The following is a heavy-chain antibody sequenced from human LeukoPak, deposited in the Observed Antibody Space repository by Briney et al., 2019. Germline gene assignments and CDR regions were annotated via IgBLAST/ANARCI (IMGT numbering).Heavy chain of an antibody. V-gene: IGHV1-2*02. CDR3: ARGLIVVLIKRKN. J-gene: IGHJ4*02. CDR2: INPKRGDT. Sequence: ASVKVSCKASGYTFTGYYMHWVRQAPGQGLEWMGWINPKRGDTNYAQKFQGRVTMTRDTSISTVYMEVSSLISEDTAMYYCARGLIVVLIKRKNWGQGTLVTVSS. CDR1: GYTFTGYY. D-gene: IGHD3-22*01.